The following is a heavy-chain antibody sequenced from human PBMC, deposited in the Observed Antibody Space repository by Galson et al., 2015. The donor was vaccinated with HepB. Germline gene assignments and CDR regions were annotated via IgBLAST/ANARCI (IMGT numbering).Heavy chain of an antibody. J-gene: IGHJ3*02. V-gene: IGHV3-23*01. CDR2: ITGSGGGT. CDR1: GFTFSSYA. Sequence: SLRLSCAASGFTFSSYAMAWVRQAPGKGLEWVSAITGSGGGTYFADSVKGRFTVSRDNSKNTLYLQMNSLRVEDTAVYYCAKDPIGDYVGDFDTWVQGTMVTVSS. D-gene: IGHD4-17*01. CDR3: AKDPIGDYVGDFDT.